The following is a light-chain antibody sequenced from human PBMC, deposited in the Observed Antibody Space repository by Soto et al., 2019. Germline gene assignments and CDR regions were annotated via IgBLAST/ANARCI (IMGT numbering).Light chain of an antibody. Sequence: DIQMTQSPSSLSASVGDTVTITCRSSQDVGRWLSWYQQKPGKAPKLLIYLASSLQSGVPSRFSGSGSGTDFTLTISSLQPEDLATYYCLESSSALTFGQGTRLEIK. CDR2: LAS. CDR1: QDVGRW. CDR3: LESSSALT. V-gene: IGKV1-12*01. J-gene: IGKJ5*01.